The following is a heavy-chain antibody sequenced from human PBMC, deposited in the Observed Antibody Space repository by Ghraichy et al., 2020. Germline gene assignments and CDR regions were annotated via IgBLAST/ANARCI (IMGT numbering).Heavy chain of an antibody. V-gene: IGHV1-69*13. CDR2: FIPIFGTA. CDR1: GGTFSSYA. D-gene: IGHD3-22*01. CDR3: ARDHYYDSRRPNWFDP. Sequence: SVKVSCKASGGTFSSYAISWVRQAPGQGLEWMGGFIPIFGTANYAQKFQGRVTITADESTSTAYMELSSLRSEDTAVYYCARDHYYDSRRPNWFDPWGQGTLVTVSS. J-gene: IGHJ5*02.